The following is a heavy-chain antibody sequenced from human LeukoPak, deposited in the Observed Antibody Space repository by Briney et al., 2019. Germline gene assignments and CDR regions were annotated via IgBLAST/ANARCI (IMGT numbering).Heavy chain of an antibody. CDR1: GFTFSDYW. CDR3: ARDRFWNQYDP. J-gene: IGHJ5*02. Sequence: GGSLRLSCAASGFTFSDYWMNWLRQAPGKGLMWASRLNPNGRNTDYADSVKGRFTISRDNAKNTLYLQMNSLRVDDTAVYYCARDRFWNQYDPWGQGTLVTVSS. D-gene: IGHD1-1*01. V-gene: IGHV3-74*01. CDR2: LNPNGRNT.